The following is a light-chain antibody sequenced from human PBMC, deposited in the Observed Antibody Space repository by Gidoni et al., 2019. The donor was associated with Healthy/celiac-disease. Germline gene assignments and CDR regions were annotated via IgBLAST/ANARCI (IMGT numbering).Light chain of an antibody. CDR1: QSISSY. CDR2: AAS. CDR3: QQSYSTPYT. J-gene: IGKJ2*01. V-gene: IGKV1-39*01. Sequence: PLPQPPSSLSASVGDRVTITCRASQSISSYLHWYQQKPGKAPKLLIYAASSLQRGVPSRFSGSGSGTDFTLTISSLQPEDVATYYCQQSYSTPYTLGGGTKLEIK.